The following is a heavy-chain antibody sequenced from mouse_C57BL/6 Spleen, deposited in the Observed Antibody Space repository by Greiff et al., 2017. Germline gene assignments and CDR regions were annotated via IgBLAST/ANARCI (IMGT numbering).Heavy chain of an antibody. D-gene: IGHD2-3*01. J-gene: IGHJ3*01. Sequence: VQLQQSGAELVRPGSSVKLSCKASGYTFTSYWMDWVKQRPGQGLEWIGNIYPSDSETHYNQKFKDKATLTVDKSSSTAYMQLSSLTSEDSAVYYCARDGYYGPFAYWGQGTLVTVSA. CDR2: IYPSDSET. CDR1: GYTFTSYW. V-gene: IGHV1-61*01. CDR3: ARDGYYGPFAY.